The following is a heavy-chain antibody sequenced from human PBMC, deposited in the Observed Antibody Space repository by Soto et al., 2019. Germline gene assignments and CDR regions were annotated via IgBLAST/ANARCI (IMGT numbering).Heavy chain of an antibody. V-gene: IGHV5-10-1*01. J-gene: IGHJ6*02. Sequence: GESLKISCNGSGYSFTSDWISWVRQMPWKGLEWMGRIDPSDSYTNYSPSFQGHVTISADKSISTAYLQWSSLKASDTAMYYCARHPSTFDSSSWHAGYYYGMDVWGQGTTVTVS. CDR2: IDPSDSYT. CDR3: ARHPSTFDSSSWHAGYYYGMDV. D-gene: IGHD6-13*01. CDR1: GYSFTSDW.